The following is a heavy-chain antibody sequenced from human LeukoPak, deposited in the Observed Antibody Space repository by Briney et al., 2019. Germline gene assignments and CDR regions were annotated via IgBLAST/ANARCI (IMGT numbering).Heavy chain of an antibody. J-gene: IGHJ4*02. D-gene: IGHD2-15*01. CDR3: ASGDIVVVVAASPHFDY. CDR1: GFTFSSYA. CDR2: ISGSGGST. V-gene: IGHV3-23*01. Sequence: GRSLRLSCAASGFTFSSYAMSWVRQAPGKGLEWVSAISGSGGSTYYADSVKGRFTISRDNSKNTLYLQMNSLRAEDTAVYYCASGDIVVVVAASPHFDYWGQGTLVTVSS.